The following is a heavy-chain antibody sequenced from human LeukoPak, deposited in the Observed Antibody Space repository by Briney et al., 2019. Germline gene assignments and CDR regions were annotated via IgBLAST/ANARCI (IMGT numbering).Heavy chain of an antibody. CDR2: ISSSGGNT. Sequence: GGSLRLSCAVSGVTFSSYSMSWVRQAPGKGLEWVSYISSSGGNTYYPDSVKGRFIISKDNSKNTMYLQMCSLRAEDTAVYYCARDQKMYYDFWSASEFVYWGQGTLVTVSS. V-gene: IGHV3-23*01. J-gene: IGHJ4*02. D-gene: IGHD3-3*01. CDR1: GVTFSSYS. CDR3: ARDQKMYYDFWSASEFVY.